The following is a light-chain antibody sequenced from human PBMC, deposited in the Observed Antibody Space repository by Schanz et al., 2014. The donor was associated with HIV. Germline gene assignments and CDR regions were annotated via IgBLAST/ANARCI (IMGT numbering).Light chain of an antibody. CDR2: GAS. V-gene: IGKV3-20*01. Sequence: EIVLTQSPGTLSLSPGDRATLSCRASQSVTSNYLAWYQQKPGQAPRLLIYGASTRATGIPARFSGSGSGTEFSLTISRLEPEDFAVYYCQQYGSSPRTFGQGTKLEIK. J-gene: IGKJ2*01. CDR1: QSVTSNY. CDR3: QQYGSSPRT.